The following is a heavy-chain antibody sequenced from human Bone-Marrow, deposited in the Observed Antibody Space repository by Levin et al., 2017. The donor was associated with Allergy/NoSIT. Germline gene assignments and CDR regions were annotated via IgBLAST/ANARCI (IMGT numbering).Heavy chain of an antibody. V-gene: IGHV4-31*03. Sequence: PSQTLSLTCTVSGGSIRSSGYHWTWIRQYPNKGLEWIGYISYRGSTYFNPSLKSRLTMSIDTSEQHFSLNLTSVSAADTAIYYCARLDGYSCDYWGQGALVTVSS. CDR2: ISYRGST. CDR3: ARLDGYSCDY. J-gene: IGHJ4*02. CDR1: GGSIRSSGYH. D-gene: IGHD1-1*01.